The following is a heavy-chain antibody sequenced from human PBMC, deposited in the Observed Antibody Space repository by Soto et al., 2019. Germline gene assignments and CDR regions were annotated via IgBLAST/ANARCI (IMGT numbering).Heavy chain of an antibody. CDR3: ARDQGGDLDY. D-gene: IGHD2-21*01. V-gene: IGHV4-31*03. J-gene: IGHJ4*02. CDR1: GASIGRGGYY. Sequence: QVQLQESGPGLMKPSQTLSLTCTVSGASIGRGGYYWTWIRQHPGKALAWMGHIHFSGETNYNPSLMGRLTMSIDTSTNQFSLNLAAVTAADTAMYYCARDQGGDLDYWGQGTRVTVSS. CDR2: IHFSGET.